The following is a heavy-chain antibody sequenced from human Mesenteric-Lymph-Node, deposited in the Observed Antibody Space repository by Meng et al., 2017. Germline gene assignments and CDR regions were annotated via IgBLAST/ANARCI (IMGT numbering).Heavy chain of an antibody. J-gene: IGHJ4*02. V-gene: IGHV3-7*01. CDR2: IHPDGSEK. CDR3: ARIPGTDGSYFDY. Sequence: GGSLRLSCAASRFTFSRYWMTWVRQAPGKGLEWVANIHPDGSEKVYVDSVRGRFTISRDNVKNSLYLQMNSLRADDTAVYYCARIPGTDGSYFDYWGQGTLVTVSS. D-gene: IGHD1-26*01. CDR1: RFTFSRYW.